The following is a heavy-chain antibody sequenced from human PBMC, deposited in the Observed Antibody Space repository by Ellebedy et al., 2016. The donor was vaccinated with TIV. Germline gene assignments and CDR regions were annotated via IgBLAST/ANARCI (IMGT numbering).Heavy chain of an antibody. J-gene: IGHJ6*03. CDR2: INHSGST. Sequence: SETLSLXXAVYGGSFSGYYWSWIRQPPGKGLEWIGEINHSGSTNYNPSLKSRVTISVDTSKNQFSLKLSSVTAADTAVYYCARGRKGGYSYGYYYYMDVWGKGTTVTVSS. CDR3: ARGRKGGYSYGYYYYMDV. D-gene: IGHD5-18*01. CDR1: GGSFSGYY. V-gene: IGHV4-34*01.